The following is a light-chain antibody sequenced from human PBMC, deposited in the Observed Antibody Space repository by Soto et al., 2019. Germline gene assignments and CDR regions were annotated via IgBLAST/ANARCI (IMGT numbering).Light chain of an antibody. V-gene: IGKV3-15*01. CDR1: QTISND. J-gene: IGKJ4*01. Sequence: EVVMTQSPATVSVSPGEGVNLSCRASQTISNDLAWYQQKPGQAPRLLIYGASTKATGVPARFSGGGSGTEYTLTISSLQSEDFAFYYCQQNNKWPPVTFGGGNKVEIK. CDR3: QQNNKWPPVT. CDR2: GAS.